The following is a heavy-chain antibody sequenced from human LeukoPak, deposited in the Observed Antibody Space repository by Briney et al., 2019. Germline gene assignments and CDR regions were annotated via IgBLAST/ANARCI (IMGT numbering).Heavy chain of an antibody. CDR3: ARDVAAAGTAPDAFDI. CDR2: ITDSGGST. D-gene: IGHD6-13*01. V-gene: IGHV3-23*01. J-gene: IGHJ3*02. CDR1: GFTFSRYA. Sequence: GGSLRLSCVASGFTFSRYAMSWVRQAPGKALEWVSAITDSGGSTFYADSVKGRFTISRDNSKNTLYLQMNSLRAEDTAVYYCARDVAAAGTAPDAFDIWGQGTMVTVSS.